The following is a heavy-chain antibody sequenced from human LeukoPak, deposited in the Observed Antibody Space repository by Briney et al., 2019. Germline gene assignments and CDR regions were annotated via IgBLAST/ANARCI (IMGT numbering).Heavy chain of an antibody. Sequence: PSETLSLTCTVSGGSISSYYWSWIRQPAGKGLEWIGRIYTSGSTNYNPSLKSRVTMSVDTSKNQFSLKLSSVTAADTAVYYCARAGVVVVAATQDYYYYMDVWGKGTTVTISS. CDR3: ARAGVVVVAATQDYYYYMDV. V-gene: IGHV4-4*07. CDR2: IYTSGST. CDR1: GGSISSYY. J-gene: IGHJ6*03. D-gene: IGHD2-15*01.